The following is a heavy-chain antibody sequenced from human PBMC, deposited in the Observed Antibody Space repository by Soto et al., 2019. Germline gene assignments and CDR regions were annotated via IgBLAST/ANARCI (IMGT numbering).Heavy chain of an antibody. V-gene: IGHV3-30*18. CDR1: GFTFSSYG. Sequence: GGSLRLSCAASGFTFSSYGMHWVRQAPGKGLEWVAVISYDGSNKYYADSVKGRFTISRDNSKNTLYLQTNSLRAEDTAVYYCAKESCSSTSCYPPHYYYGMDVWGQGTTVTVSS. J-gene: IGHJ6*02. CDR2: ISYDGSNK. CDR3: AKESCSSTSCYPPHYYYGMDV. D-gene: IGHD2-2*01.